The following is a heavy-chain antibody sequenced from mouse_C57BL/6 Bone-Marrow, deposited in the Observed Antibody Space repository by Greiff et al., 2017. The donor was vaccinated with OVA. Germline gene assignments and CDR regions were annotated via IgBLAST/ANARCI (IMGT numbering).Heavy chain of an antibody. Sequence: VQLQQPGAELVKPGASVTMSCKASGYTFTSYWITWVKQRPGQGLEWIGDIYPGSGSTNYNEKFKSKATLTVDTSSSTTYMQVRSLTSEDAAVYYSARTTVLRYYLDYWDKGTTLTVSS. D-gene: IGHD1-1*01. J-gene: IGHJ2*01. CDR1: GYTFTSYW. CDR3: ARTTVLRYYLDY. V-gene: IGHV1-55*01. CDR2: IYPGSGST.